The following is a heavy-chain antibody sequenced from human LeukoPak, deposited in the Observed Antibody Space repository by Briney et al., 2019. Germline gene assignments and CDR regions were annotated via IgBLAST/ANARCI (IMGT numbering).Heavy chain of an antibody. V-gene: IGHV4-59*08. CDR2: IYYSAST. Sequence: SETLSLTCTVSGGSISSYYWSWIRQPPGKGLEWIGYIYYSASTNYNPAHKSRVTISVDTSKNQFSLKLSSVTAADTAVYYCARSNSRPNPGGWFDPWGQGTLVTVSS. CDR1: GGSISSYY. CDR3: ARSNSRPNPGGWFDP. D-gene: IGHD6-13*01. J-gene: IGHJ5*02.